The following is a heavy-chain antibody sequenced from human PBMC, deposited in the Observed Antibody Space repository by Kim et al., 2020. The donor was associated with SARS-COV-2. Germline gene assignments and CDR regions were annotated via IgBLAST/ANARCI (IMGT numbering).Heavy chain of an antibody. CDR1: GGSISSSSYY. CDR2: IYYSGST. D-gene: IGHD3-10*01. V-gene: IGHV4-39*01. Sequence: SETLSLTCTVSGGSISSSSYYWGWIRQPPGKGLEWIGSIYYSGSTYYNPSLKSRVTISVDTSKNQFSLKLSSVTAADTAVYYCARQPVLWFGEPDAFDIWGQGTMVTVSS. J-gene: IGHJ3*02. CDR3: ARQPVLWFGEPDAFDI.